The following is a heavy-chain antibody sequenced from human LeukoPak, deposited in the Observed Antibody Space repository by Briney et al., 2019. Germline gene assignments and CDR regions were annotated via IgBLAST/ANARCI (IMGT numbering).Heavy chain of an antibody. CDR1: EFTLSGYW. Sequence: PGGSLRLSCAASEFTLSGYWMHWVRQAPGKGLVWVSRISPDGSTTNYADSVRGRFTISRDNAKNTLYLQMSSLRADDTAVYYCARASANNYGLFHYWGQGTLVTVSS. D-gene: IGHD5-18*01. CDR2: ISPDGSTT. V-gene: IGHV3-74*01. CDR3: ARASANNYGLFHY. J-gene: IGHJ4*02.